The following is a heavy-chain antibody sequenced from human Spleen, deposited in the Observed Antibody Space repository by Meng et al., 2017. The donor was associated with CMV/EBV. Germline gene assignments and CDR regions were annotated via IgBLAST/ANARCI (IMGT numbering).Heavy chain of an antibody. J-gene: IGHJ5*02. D-gene: IGHD2-2*01. CDR1: VSNYDYS. V-gene: IGHV4-61*08. Sequence: VSNYDYSWNWIRQPPGKGLEWIGHIYYSENTNYNPSLRSRVTISVDTSRNQFSLRLTSVTAADTAMYYCARDLHCASTSCSNWFDPWGQGTLVTVSS. CDR2: IYYSENT. CDR3: ARDLHCASTSCSNWFDP.